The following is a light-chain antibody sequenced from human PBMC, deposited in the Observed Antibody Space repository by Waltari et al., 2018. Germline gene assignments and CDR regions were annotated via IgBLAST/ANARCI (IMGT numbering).Light chain of an antibody. CDR2: AGT. Sequence: QSALTQPASVSGSPGQSITISCTGTSSDVGSYNLVSWYQQYPGKAPKLMIYAGTKRPAGVSNRVSGSKSGNTASLTISGLQAEDEADYYCCSYAGTSTYVFGTGTKVTVL. CDR3: CSYAGTSTYV. J-gene: IGLJ1*01. CDR1: SSDVGSYNL. V-gene: IGLV2-23*01.